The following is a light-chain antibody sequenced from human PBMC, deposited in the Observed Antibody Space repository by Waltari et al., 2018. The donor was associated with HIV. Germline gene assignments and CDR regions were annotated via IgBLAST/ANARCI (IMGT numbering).Light chain of an antibody. CDR1: NIGYKS. CDR3: QVWDTTTV. J-gene: IGLJ2*01. CDR2: NDK. V-gene: IGLV3-9*02. Sequence: SYELTQPLSVSVALGQTARITCGGKNIGYKSVHWDQQKTGQAPVLVIYNDKYRPSGIPERFSGSKSGNTATLTITGAQAGDEADYFCQVWDTTTVFGGGTNLTVL.